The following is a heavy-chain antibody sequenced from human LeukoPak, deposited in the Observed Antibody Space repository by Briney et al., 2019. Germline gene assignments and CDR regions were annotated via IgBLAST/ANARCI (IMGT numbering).Heavy chain of an antibody. CDR2: ISSSNSYI. Sequence: GGSLRLSCAASGFTFSSYSMNWVRQAPGKGLEWVSSISSSNSYIYYADSVKARFTISRDNAKNSLYLQMNSLRAEDTAVYYCARDGYYDSSNDFDYWGQGTLVTVSS. V-gene: IGHV3-21*01. CDR3: ARDGYYDSSNDFDY. D-gene: IGHD3-22*01. J-gene: IGHJ4*02. CDR1: GFTFSSYS.